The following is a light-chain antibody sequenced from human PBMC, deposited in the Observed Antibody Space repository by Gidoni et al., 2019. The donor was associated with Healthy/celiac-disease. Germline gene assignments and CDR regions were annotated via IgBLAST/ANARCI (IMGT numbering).Light chain of an antibody. CDR1: NIGSKS. CDR2: YDS. J-gene: IGLJ2*01. CDR3: QVWDSSSARGV. Sequence: SYVLTQPPSVSVAPGKTARITCGGNNIGSKSVHWYQQKPGQAPVLVIYYDSDRPSGIPERFSGCNSGNTATLTISRVEAGDEADYYCQVWDSSSARGVFGGGTKLTVL. V-gene: IGLV3-21*04.